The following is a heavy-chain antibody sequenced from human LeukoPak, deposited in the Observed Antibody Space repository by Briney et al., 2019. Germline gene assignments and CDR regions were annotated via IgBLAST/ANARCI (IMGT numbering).Heavy chain of an antibody. D-gene: IGHD3-22*01. V-gene: IGHV3-48*03. J-gene: IGHJ4*02. CDR2: ISPSGSTI. Sequence: PGGSLRLSCAASGFTFSTYEMSWVRQAPGKGLEWVSYISPSGSTIHYADSVKGRFSISRDNAKNTLYLEMNSLRAEDTAVYYCARGMDDSSGYYLDYWGQGTLVTVSS. CDR1: GFTFSTYE. CDR3: ARGMDDSSGYYLDY.